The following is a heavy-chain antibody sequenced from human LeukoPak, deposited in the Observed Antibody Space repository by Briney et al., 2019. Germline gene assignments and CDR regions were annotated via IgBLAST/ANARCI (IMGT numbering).Heavy chain of an antibody. D-gene: IGHD4-17*01. V-gene: IGHV4-34*01. CDR2: INHSGST. J-gene: IGHJ4*02. CDR3: ARGDYGDYVDY. Sequence: SETQSLTCAVYGGSFSGYYWSWIRQPPGKGLEWIGEINHSGSTNYNPSLKSRVTISVDTSKNQFSLKLSSVTAADTAVYYCARGDYGDYVDYWGQGTLVTVSS. CDR1: GGSFSGYY.